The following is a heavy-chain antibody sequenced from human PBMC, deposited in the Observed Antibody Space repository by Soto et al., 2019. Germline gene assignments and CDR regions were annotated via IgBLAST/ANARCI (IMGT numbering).Heavy chain of an antibody. CDR1: GGSINDDY. D-gene: IGHD3-22*01. CDR3: VRDPLRLDSNGYCYGLDV. Sequence: QVQLQESGPGLVKPSETLALTCTVSGGSINDDYCSWIRQPPGKGLEWIAYIHYSGSTNYNPSLQSRVTISLDTSKNQFSLKLSSVTAADTAVYYCVRDPLRLDSNGYCYGLDVWGQGSTVTVSS. V-gene: IGHV4-59*01. CDR2: IHYSGST. J-gene: IGHJ6*02.